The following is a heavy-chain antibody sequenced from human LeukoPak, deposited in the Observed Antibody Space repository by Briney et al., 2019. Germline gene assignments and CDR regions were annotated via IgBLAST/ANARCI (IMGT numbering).Heavy chain of an antibody. CDR1: GFTVSSNY. J-gene: IGHJ4*02. CDR2: IYSGGST. V-gene: IGHV3-53*01. D-gene: IGHD2-15*01. Sequence: AGGSLRLSCAASGFTVSSNYMSWVRQAPGKGLEWVSVIYSGGSTYYAGSVKGRFTISRDNSKNTLYLQMNSLRAEDTAVYYCASKGGKYCSGGSCYSQWGQGTLVTVSS. CDR3: ASKGGKYCSGGSCYSQ.